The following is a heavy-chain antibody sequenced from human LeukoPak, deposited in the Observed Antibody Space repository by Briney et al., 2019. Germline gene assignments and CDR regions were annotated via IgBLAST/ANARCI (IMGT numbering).Heavy chain of an antibody. V-gene: IGHV4-59*01. J-gene: IGHJ3*02. CDR3: ARESAGALDI. CDR1: GGSIRSFY. Sequence: SETPSLTCTVSGGSIRSFYWSWIRQPPGKGLEWIGYIYYTGSTNYNTNYNPSLKSRVTISVDTSNNQFSLKLSSVTAADTAVYFCARESAGALDIWGQGTVVTVSS. CDR2: IYYTGSTNYNT.